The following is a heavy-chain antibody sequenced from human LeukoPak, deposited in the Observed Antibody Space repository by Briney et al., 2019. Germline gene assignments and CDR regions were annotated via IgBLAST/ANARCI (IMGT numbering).Heavy chain of an antibody. V-gene: IGHV1-69*13. CDR2: IIPIFGTA. CDR1: GGTFSSYA. J-gene: IGHJ6*02. CDR3: ASGYSSGWYPPNYYYYGMDV. D-gene: IGHD6-19*01. Sequence: SVKVPCKASGGTFSSYAISWVRQAPGQGLEWMGGIIPIFGTANYAQKFQGRVTITADESTSTAYTELSSLRSEDTAVYYCASGYSSGWYPPNYYYYGMDVWGQGTTVTVSS.